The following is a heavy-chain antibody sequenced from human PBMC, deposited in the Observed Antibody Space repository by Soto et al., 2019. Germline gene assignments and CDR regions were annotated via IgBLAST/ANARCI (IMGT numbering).Heavy chain of an antibody. CDR3: ARAGYYDFWSGYHYGMDV. Sequence: EVQLVESGGGLVQPGGSLRLSCAASGFTFSSYWMHWVRQAPGKGLVWVSRINSDGSSTNYADSVKGRFTISRDNAKNTLYLQMNSLRAEETAVYYCARAGYYDFWSGYHYGMDVWGQGTTVTVSS. CDR2: INSDGSST. V-gene: IGHV3-74*01. J-gene: IGHJ6*02. CDR1: GFTFSSYW. D-gene: IGHD3-3*01.